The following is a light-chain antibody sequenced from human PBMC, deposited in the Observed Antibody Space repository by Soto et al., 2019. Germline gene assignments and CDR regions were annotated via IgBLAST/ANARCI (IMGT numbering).Light chain of an antibody. CDR1: QSVSSY. Sequence: EIVLTQSPGTLSLSPGERATLSCRASQSVSSYLAWYQQKPGQAPRLLIYGASSRTTDIPDRFSGSGSGTDFTLTISRLEPEDFAVYYCQQYGSSSRTFGQGTKVEIK. CDR2: GAS. J-gene: IGKJ1*01. V-gene: IGKV3-20*01. CDR3: QQYGSSSRT.